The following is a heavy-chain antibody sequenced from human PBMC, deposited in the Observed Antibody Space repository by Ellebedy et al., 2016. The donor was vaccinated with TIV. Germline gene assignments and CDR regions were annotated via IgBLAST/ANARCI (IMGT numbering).Heavy chain of an antibody. CDR3: ARRLVSGDYETVFDY. CDR2: VYSRGSI. Sequence: PGGSLRLSCSVSGASISSSSYYWGWIRQPPGKGLEWIGNVYSRGSIYYNPSLKSRVTISLDTSKNQLSLHLKSVTAADTAVYFCARRLVSGDYETVFDYWGQGTLVTVSS. D-gene: IGHD4-17*01. V-gene: IGHV4-39*01. CDR1: GASISSSSYY. J-gene: IGHJ4*02.